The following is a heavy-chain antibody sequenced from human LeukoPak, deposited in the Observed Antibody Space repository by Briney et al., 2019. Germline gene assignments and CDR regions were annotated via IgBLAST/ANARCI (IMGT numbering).Heavy chain of an antibody. J-gene: IGHJ4*02. CDR3: ASNSRTQDYYGSPAPDY. Sequence: GGSLRLSCAASGFTFSNAWMSWVRQAPGKGLEWVGRIKSKTDGGTTDYAAPVKGRFTISRDNAKNTLYLQMNSLRAEDTAVYYCASNSRTQDYYGSPAPDYWGQGTLVTVSS. V-gene: IGHV3-15*05. CDR2: IKSKTDGGTT. D-gene: IGHD3-10*01. CDR1: GFTFSNAW.